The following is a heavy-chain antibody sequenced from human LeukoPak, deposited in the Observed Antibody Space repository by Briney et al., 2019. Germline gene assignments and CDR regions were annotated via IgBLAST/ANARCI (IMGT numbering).Heavy chain of an antibody. J-gene: IGHJ6*02. CDR1: GYSFTNYW. CDR3: ASPTMGSYYYYGMDV. Sequence: ESLKISCKGSGYSFTNYWIGWVRQMPGKGLEWMGIIYPGDSDTRYSPSFQGQVTISADESISTAYLQWSSLKASDTAMYYCASPTMGSYYYYGMDVWGQGTTVTVSS. V-gene: IGHV5-51*01. D-gene: IGHD3-10*01. CDR2: IYPGDSDT.